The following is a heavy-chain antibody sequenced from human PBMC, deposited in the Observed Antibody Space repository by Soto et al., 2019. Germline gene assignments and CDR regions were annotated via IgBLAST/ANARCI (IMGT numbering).Heavy chain of an antibody. CDR1: GGSLSSYA. Sequence: ASVKVACKASGGSLSSYAISWVRQAPGQGLEWMGGIIPIFGTANYAQKFQGRVTITADESTSTAYMELSSLRSEDTAVYYCASKRIQLNYDSWGQGTLVTVSS. V-gene: IGHV1-69*01. CDR3: ASKRIQLNYDS. J-gene: IGHJ4*02. CDR2: IIPIFGTA. D-gene: IGHD5-18*01.